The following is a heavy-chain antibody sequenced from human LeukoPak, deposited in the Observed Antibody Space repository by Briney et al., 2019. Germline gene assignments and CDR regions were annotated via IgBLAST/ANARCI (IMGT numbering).Heavy chain of an antibody. CDR2: ISSSGSTI. CDR3: ARDPPYYYDSSGYEGGDY. Sequence: GGSLKLSCEASGFTFSSYEMNWVRQAPGKGLEWVSYISSSGSTIYYAHSVQGRFTISTDNAKNSLYLQMNSLRAEDTAVYYCARDPPYYYDSSGYEGGDYWGEGTLVTVSS. V-gene: IGHV3-48*03. J-gene: IGHJ4*02. CDR1: GFTFSSYE. D-gene: IGHD3-22*01.